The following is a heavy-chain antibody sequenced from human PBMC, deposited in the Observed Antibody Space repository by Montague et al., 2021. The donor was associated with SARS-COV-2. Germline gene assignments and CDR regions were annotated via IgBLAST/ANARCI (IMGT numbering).Heavy chain of an antibody. Sequence: SETLSLTCTVSGDSISSGNHYWGWVRQSPGKGLEWIAVIYYSGSPYYTPSLKSRVTISVDTSRNQISLKLNSVTAADTAVFYCVRRGYLHWYFDLWGRGTLVTVS. CDR3: VRRGYLHWYFDL. CDR2: IYYSGSP. D-gene: IGHD5-18*01. J-gene: IGHJ2*01. V-gene: IGHV4-39*01. CDR1: GDSISSGNHY.